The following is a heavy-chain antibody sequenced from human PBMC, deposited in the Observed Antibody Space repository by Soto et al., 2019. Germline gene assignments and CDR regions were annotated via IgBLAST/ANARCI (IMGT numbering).Heavy chain of an antibody. J-gene: IGHJ4*02. D-gene: IGHD2-2*01. Sequence: GGSLRLSCAASGFTFSSYRMHWVRQAPGKGLVWVSRINDDGITTSDADSVKGRFTISRDNAKNTLYLQMNSLRVEDTAVYYCARDGTSRYDYWGQGTLATVSS. V-gene: IGHV3-74*01. CDR3: ARDGTSRYDY. CDR2: INDDGITT. CDR1: GFTFSSYR.